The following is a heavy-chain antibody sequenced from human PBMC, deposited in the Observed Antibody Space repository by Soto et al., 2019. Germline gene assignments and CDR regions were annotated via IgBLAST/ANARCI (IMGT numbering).Heavy chain of an antibody. Sequence: HPGGSLRLSCAASGCTFSSDAMSWFRQAPGKGLEWVSAISGSGGSTYYADSVKGRFTISRDNSKNTLYLQMNSLRAEDTAVYSCEKEDNMITIGTYWRDDAFDIWGNGTKVSV. J-gene: IGHJ3*02. D-gene: IGHD3-16*01. CDR2: ISGSGGST. CDR3: EKEDNMITIGTYWRDDAFDI. V-gene: IGHV3-23*01. CDR1: GCTFSSDA.